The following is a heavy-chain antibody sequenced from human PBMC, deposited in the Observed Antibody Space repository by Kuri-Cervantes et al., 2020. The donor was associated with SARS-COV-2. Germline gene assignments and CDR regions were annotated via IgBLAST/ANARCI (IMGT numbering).Heavy chain of an antibody. CDR2: IRYDGSNK. V-gene: IGHV3-30*02. J-gene: IGHJ5*02. Sequence: LSLTCAASGFTFSSYSMNWVRQAPGKGLEWVAFIRYDGSNKYYADSVKGRFTISRDNPKNTLYLQMNSLRAEDTAVYYCAREEYCSSTSCGNWFDPWDQGTLVTVSS. CDR1: GFTFSSYS. CDR3: AREEYCSSTSCGNWFDP. D-gene: IGHD2-2*01.